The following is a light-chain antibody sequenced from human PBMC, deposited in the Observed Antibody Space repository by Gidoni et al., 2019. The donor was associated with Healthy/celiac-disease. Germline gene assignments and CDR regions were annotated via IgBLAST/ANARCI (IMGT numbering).Light chain of an antibody. V-gene: IGKV1-9*01. CDR2: AAS. CDR3: QQLNSYPLT. Sequence: IKLTQSTSSLSASVGDRVTITCRASQGISCYLAWYQQTPVKAPKLLIYAASTWQSGVPSRFSGSGSGTDFTLTISSLHPEDFATYCFQQLNSYPLTFGGGTKVEIK. CDR1: QGISCY. J-gene: IGKJ4*01.